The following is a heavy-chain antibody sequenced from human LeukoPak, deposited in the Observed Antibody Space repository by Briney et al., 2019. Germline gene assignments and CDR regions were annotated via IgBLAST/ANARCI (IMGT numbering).Heavy chain of an antibody. V-gene: IGHV3-33*01. D-gene: IGHD4-17*01. J-gene: IGHJ4*02. CDR2: IWYDGSNK. CDR1: GFTFSSYG. CDR3: ARTSNWDDYDDPGDY. Sequence: PGGSLRLSCAASGFTFSSYGMHWVRQAPGKGLEWVAVIWYDGSNKYYADSVKGRFTISRDNSKNTLYLQMNSLRAEDTAVYYCARTSNWDDYDDPGDYWGQGTLVTVSS.